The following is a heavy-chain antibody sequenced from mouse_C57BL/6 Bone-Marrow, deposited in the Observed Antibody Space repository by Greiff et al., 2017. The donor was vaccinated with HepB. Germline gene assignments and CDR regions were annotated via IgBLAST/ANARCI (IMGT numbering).Heavy chain of an antibody. D-gene: IGHD4-1*01. CDR3: ARSPPWDGYAMDY. CDR2: IWTGGGT. J-gene: IGHJ4*01. Sequence: VKLMESGPGLVAPSQSLSITCTVSGFSLTSYAISWVRQPPGKGLEWLGVIWTGGGTNYNSALKSRLSISKDNSKSQVFLKMNSLQTDDTARYYCARSPPWDGYAMDYWGQGTSVTVSS. V-gene: IGHV2-9-1*01. CDR1: GFSLTSYA.